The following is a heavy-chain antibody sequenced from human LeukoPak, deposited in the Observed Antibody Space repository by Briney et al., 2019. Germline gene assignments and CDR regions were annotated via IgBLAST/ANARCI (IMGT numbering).Heavy chain of an antibody. Sequence: AASVKVSCKASGGTFSSYAISWVRQAPGQGLEWMGGIIPIFGTANYAQKFQGRVTITADKSTSTAYMELSSLRSEDTAVYYSARIQDYGDPGDAFDIWGQGTMVTVSS. CDR1: GGTFSSYA. V-gene: IGHV1-69*06. D-gene: IGHD4-17*01. CDR3: ARIQDYGDPGDAFDI. CDR2: IIPIFGTA. J-gene: IGHJ3*02.